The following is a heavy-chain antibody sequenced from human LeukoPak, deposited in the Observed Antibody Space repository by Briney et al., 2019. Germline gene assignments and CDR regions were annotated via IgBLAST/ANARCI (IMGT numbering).Heavy chain of an antibody. CDR3: ARDLKGQQRGAFDI. Sequence: PSETLSLTCTVSGYSISSGYYWSWIRQPPGKGLEWIGYIYHSGSTYYNPSLKSRVTISVDRSKNQFSLKLSSVTAADTAVYYCARDLKGQQRGAFDIWGQGTMVTVSS. V-gene: IGHV4-38-2*02. D-gene: IGHD6-13*01. J-gene: IGHJ3*02. CDR1: GYSISSGYY. CDR2: IYHSGST.